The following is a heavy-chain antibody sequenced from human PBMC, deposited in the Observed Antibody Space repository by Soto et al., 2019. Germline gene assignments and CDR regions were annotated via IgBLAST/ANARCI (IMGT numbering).Heavy chain of an antibody. V-gene: IGHV3-30*14. Sequence: PRGALRVSCASSGFTFSAYAFHWVRQAPGKGLDWLSVISYDGRETHYADSVEGRFIISRDSSKKTAYLQMNSLRGDDTAVYFCATDPVAVTGSFIDSWGQGTLVTVSS. J-gene: IGHJ4*02. CDR3: ATDPVAVTGSFIDS. CDR1: GFTFSAYA. CDR2: ISYDGRET. D-gene: IGHD2-21*02.